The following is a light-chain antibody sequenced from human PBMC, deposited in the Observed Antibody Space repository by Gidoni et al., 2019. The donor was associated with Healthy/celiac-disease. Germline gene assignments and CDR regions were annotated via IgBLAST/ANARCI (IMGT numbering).Light chain of an antibody. Sequence: EIVLTQSPATLSLSPGERATLSCRASQSVSSYLAWYQQKPGQAPRLLIYDASNRATGIPARFSGSGSGTEFTLTISSIEPEEFAVYYCQQRSNWPTFGGGTKVEIK. V-gene: IGKV3-11*01. CDR1: QSVSSY. CDR2: DAS. CDR3: QQRSNWPT. J-gene: IGKJ4*01.